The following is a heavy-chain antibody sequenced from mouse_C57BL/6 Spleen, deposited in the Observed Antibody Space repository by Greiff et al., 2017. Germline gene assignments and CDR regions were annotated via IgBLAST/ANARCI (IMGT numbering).Heavy chain of an antibody. Sequence: EVKLVESVAELVRPGASVKLSCTASGFNIQNTYMHWVKQRPEQGLEWIGRIDPADGSTKYAPKFQGKATITADTSSYTAYLQLSSLTSEDTAIYYCAGRAQAMAWFAYWGQGTLVTVSA. CDR3: AGRAQAMAWFAY. J-gene: IGHJ3*01. CDR1: GFNIQNTY. D-gene: IGHD3-2*02. CDR2: IDPADGST. V-gene: IGHV14-3*01.